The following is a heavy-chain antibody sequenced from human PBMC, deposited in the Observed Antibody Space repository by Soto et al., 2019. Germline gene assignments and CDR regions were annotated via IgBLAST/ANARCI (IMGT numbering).Heavy chain of an antibody. CDR2: ISGIGGST. Sequence: GRSLPVSGPASVFTFSSDALSWVRQAPGKGLEWVSAISGIGGSTYYAASVKGRFTISRDNSKNTLYLQMNSLRAEDTAVYYCASQQLAPDYWGQGTLVNVSS. D-gene: IGHD6-13*01. CDR3: ASQQLAPDY. J-gene: IGHJ4*02. V-gene: IGHV3-23*01. CDR1: VFTFSSDA.